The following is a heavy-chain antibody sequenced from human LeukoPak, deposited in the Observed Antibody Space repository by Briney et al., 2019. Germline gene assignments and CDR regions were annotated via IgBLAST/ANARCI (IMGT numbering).Heavy chain of an antibody. CDR1: GGSISSYY. J-gene: IGHJ4*02. D-gene: IGHD4-17*01. CDR2: IYYSGST. CDR3: ARGRGDGDYN. Sequence: TSETLSLTCTVSGGSISSYYWSWIRQPPGKGLEWIGYIYYSGSTNYNPSLKSRVTISVDTSKNQFSLKLSSVTAVDTAVYYCARGRGDGDYNWGQGTLVTVSS. V-gene: IGHV4-59*01.